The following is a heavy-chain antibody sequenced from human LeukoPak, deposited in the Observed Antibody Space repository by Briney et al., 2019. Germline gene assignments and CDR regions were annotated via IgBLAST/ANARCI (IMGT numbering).Heavy chain of an antibody. CDR1: GYTFTGYY. Sequence: ASVKVSCKASGYTFTGYYMHWVRQAPGQGLEWMGWINPSSGGTNYAQKFQGRVTMTRDTSISTAYMELNSLRSEDTAVYYCARSYYDSSGKRRLDYWGQGTLVTVSS. J-gene: IGHJ4*02. CDR3: ARSYYDSSGKRRLDY. V-gene: IGHV1-2*02. CDR2: INPSSGGT. D-gene: IGHD3-22*01.